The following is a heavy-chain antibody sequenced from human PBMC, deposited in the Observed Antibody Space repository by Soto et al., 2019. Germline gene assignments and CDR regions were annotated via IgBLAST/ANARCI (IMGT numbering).Heavy chain of an antibody. CDR3: ARGQRSDYYYYYYMDV. J-gene: IGHJ6*03. V-gene: IGHV1-2*04. CDR1: GYTFTGYY. Sequence: ASVKVSCKASGYTFTGYYMHWVRQAPGQGLEWMGWINPNSGGTNYAQKFQGWVTMTRDTSISTAYMELSSVTAADTAVYYCARGQRSDYYYYYYMDVWGKGTTVTVSS. CDR2: INPNSGGT. D-gene: IGHD1-1*01.